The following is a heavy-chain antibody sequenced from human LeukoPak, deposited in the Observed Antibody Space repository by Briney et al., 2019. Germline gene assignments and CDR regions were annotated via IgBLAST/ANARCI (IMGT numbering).Heavy chain of an antibody. J-gene: IGHJ4*02. D-gene: IGHD6-6*01. V-gene: IGHV3-23*01. CDR1: GFTFSSYA. CDR2: ISGSGGST. CDR3: AKVGVASIAARY. Sequence: GGSLRLSCAASGFTFSSYAMSWVRQAPGKGLEWVSAISGSGGSTYYADSVKGRFTNSRDNSKNTLYLQMNSLRAEDTAVYYCAKVGVASIAARYWGQGSLVTVSS.